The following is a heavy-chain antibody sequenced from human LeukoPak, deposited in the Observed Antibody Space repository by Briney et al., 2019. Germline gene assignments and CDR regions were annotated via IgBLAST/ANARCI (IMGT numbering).Heavy chain of an antibody. CDR2: INPNGGET. V-gene: IGHV1-2*02. D-gene: IGHD6-13*01. Sequence: ASVKVSCKASGYTFNDYLIHWLRQAPGQGLEWMGWINPNGGETNYPQKFQGRVTMTRDTSISTADMELRWLTSDDTAMYYCARDIAPSGSWWFDTWGQGTPVTVSS. CDR1: GYTFNDYL. CDR3: ARDIAPSGSWWFDT. J-gene: IGHJ5*02.